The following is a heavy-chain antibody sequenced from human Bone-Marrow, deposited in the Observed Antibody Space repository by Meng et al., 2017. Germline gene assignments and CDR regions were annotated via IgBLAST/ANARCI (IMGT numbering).Heavy chain of an antibody. CDR1: GFTFSNAW. V-gene: IGHV3-15*01. CDR3: TTGTVRYFYWLPD. J-gene: IGHJ4*02. D-gene: IGHD3-9*01. Sequence: GESLKISCAASGFTFSNAWMSWVRQAPGKGLEWVGRIKSKTDGGTTDYAAPVKGRFTISRDDSKNTLYLQMNSLKTEDTAVYYCTTGTVRYFYWLPDWGQGTLVTVSS. CDR2: IKSKTDGGTT.